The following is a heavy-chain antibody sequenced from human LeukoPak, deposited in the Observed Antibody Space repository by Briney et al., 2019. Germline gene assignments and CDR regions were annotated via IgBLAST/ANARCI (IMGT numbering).Heavy chain of an antibody. CDR3: ARDYSYGSGSCYKGRDWFDP. Sequence: ASVTVSCKASGYTFTVYYMHWVRQAPGQGLEWMGWINPNSGGTNYAQKFQGRVTMTRDTSISTAYMELSRLRSDDTAVYYCARDYSYGSGSCYKGRDWFDPWGQGTLVTVSS. J-gene: IGHJ5*02. V-gene: IGHV1-2*02. CDR1: GYTFTVYY. CDR2: INPNSGGT. D-gene: IGHD3-10*01.